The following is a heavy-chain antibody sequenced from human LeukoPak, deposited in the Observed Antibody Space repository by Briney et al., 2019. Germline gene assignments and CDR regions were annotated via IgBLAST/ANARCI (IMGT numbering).Heavy chain of an antibody. CDR2: IYSDGTGT. CDR1: GFTFNTYA. CDR3: AREMATTNARAFDI. J-gene: IGHJ3*02. Sequence: PGGSLRLSCAASGFTFNTYAMSWVRQAPGKGLVWVSRIYSDGTGTTYADSVRGRFTISRENAKSTLYLQMNSLRVEDTAVYYCAREMATTNARAFDIWGQGTMVTVSS. V-gene: IGHV3-74*01. D-gene: IGHD5-24*01.